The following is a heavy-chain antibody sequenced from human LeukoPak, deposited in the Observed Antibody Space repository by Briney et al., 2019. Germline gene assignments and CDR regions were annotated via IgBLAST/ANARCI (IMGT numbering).Heavy chain of an antibody. D-gene: IGHD2-15*01. CDR2: IYYSGST. CDR1: GGSISSYY. CDR3: ARVLGLLHAFDI. J-gene: IGHJ3*02. Sequence: SQTLSLTCTVSGGSISSYYWSWIRQPPGKGLEWIGYIYYSGSTYYNPSLKSRVTISVDTSKNQFSLKLSSVTAADTAVYYCARVLGLLHAFDIWGQGTMVTVSS. V-gene: IGHV4-59*08.